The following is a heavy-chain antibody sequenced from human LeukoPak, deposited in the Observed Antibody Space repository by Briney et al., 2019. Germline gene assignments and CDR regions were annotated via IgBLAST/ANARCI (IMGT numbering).Heavy chain of an antibody. J-gene: IGHJ4*02. CDR2: ISSSSSTI. CDR1: GFTFSSYS. Sequence: GGSLRLSCAASGFTFSSYSMNWVRQAPGKGLQWVSYISSSSSTIYYADSVKGRFTISRDNAKNSLYLQMNSLRADDTAVYYCAREGDYYDSSGPLRYWGQGTLVTVSS. V-gene: IGHV3-48*04. D-gene: IGHD3-22*01. CDR3: AREGDYYDSSGPLRY.